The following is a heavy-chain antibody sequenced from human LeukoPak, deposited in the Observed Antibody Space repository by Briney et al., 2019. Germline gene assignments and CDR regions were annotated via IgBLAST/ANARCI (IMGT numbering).Heavy chain of an antibody. CDR2: VYRSGNT. Sequence: SETLSLSCRVSGGSISTYYWSWIRQPAGKGLEWIGRVYRSGNTNYNPSLQSRVTMSVDTSRNQISLSLRSVTAADTAVYYCARDDFEYSVHYCMDVWGQGTAVTVSS. V-gene: IGHV4-4*07. CDR3: ARDDFEYSVHYCMDV. J-gene: IGHJ6*02. CDR1: GGSISTYY. D-gene: IGHD3-9*01.